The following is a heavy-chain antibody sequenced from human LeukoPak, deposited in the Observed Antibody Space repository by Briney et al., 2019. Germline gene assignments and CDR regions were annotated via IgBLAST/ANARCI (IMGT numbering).Heavy chain of an antibody. CDR1: GGSVTSGGFY. CDR3: ARHSGSGSLSRPFDP. CDR2: VYYTGST. J-gene: IGHJ5*02. D-gene: IGHD3-10*01. Sequence: KPLETLSLTCSVSGGSVTSGGFYWGWLRQPPGKGPEWIATVYYTGSTYYNPSLKSRVTISIDTSKNQFSLRLTSVTATDTAVYHCARHSGSGSLSRPFDPWGKGTLVTVSS. V-gene: IGHV4-39*01.